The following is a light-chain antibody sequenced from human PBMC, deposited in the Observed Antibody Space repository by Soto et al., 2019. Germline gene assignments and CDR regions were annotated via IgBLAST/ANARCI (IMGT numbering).Light chain of an antibody. CDR1: QTVSSSS. CDR2: GAS. CDR3: QQYGSSPYT. V-gene: IGKV3-20*01. Sequence: EIVLTQSPGTLFLSPGERATLSCRASQTVSSSSLAGYQQKPGQAPRLLIYGASSRATGIPDRFSGSGSGTDFTLTISRLEPEDFAVYYCQQYGSSPYTFGQGTKLEIK. J-gene: IGKJ2*01.